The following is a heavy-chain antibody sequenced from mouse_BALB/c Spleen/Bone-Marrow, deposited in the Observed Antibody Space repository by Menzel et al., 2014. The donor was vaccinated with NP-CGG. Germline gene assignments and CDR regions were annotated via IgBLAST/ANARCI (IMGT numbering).Heavy chain of an antibody. Sequence: EVQRVESGGGLVQPGGSLKLSCATSGFTFSDYYMYWVRQTPEKRLEWVAYISNGGGSTYYPDTVKGRFTIFRDNAKNTLYLQMSRLKSEDTAMYYCARRTAYAMVYWGQGTSVTVSS. D-gene: IGHD1-2*01. V-gene: IGHV5-12*02. CDR3: ARRTAYAMVY. CDR1: GFTFSDYY. J-gene: IGHJ4*01. CDR2: ISNGGGST.